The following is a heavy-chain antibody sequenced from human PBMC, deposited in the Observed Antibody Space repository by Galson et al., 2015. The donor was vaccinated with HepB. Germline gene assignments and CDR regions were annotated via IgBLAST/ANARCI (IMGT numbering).Heavy chain of an antibody. D-gene: IGHD5-24*01. V-gene: IGHV3-23*01. CDR1: GFTFSRNA. Sequence: SLRLSCAASGFTFSRNAMSWVRQAPGKGLEWVSSLTGSSDITNIADSAKGRFSISRDNSKNTLYLQMNRLKVEDTAFYYCSRTTWRDKKWPIFDSWGQGTLVTVSS. CDR3: SRTTWRDKKWPIFDS. J-gene: IGHJ4*02. CDR2: LTGSSDIT.